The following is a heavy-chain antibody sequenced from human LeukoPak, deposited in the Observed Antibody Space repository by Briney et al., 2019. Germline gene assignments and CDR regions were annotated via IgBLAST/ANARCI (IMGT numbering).Heavy chain of an antibody. CDR1: GGSISSYY. CDR2: IYYSGST. Sequence: SETLSLTCIASGGSISSYYWGWIRQPPGKGLEWIGYIYYSGSTNFNPSLKSRVTISVDTSKNQFSLKLSSVTAADTAVYYCARGDSSGYYGPDAFDIWGQGTMVTVSS. D-gene: IGHD3-22*01. J-gene: IGHJ3*02. V-gene: IGHV4-59*08. CDR3: ARGDSSGYYGPDAFDI.